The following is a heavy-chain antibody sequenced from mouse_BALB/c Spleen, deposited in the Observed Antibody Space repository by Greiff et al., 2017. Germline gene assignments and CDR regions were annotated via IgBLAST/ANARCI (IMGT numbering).Heavy chain of an antibody. CDR3: ARGGSMITEAWFAY. CDR1: GFTFSSYG. D-gene: IGHD2-4*01. CDR2: ISSGGSYT. Sequence: EVHLVESGGDLVKPGGSLKLSCAASGFTFSSYGMSWVRQTPDKRLEWVATISSGGSYTYYPDSVKGRFTISRDNAKNTLYLQMSSLKSEDTAMYYCARGGSMITEAWFAYWGQGTLVTVSA. J-gene: IGHJ3*01. V-gene: IGHV5-6*01.